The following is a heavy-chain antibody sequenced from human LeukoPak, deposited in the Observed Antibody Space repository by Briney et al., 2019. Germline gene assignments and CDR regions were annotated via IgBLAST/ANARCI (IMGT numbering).Heavy chain of an antibody. Sequence: HPGGSLRLSCAASGFTFSSYGMHWVRQAPGKGLEWVAVISYDGSNKYYADSVKGRFTISRDNSKNTLYLQMNSLGAEDTAVYYCAKDRKLDGTYYGSGVYYYYGMDVWSQGTTVTVSS. D-gene: IGHD3-10*01. CDR3: AKDRKLDGTYYGSGVYYYYGMDV. CDR2: ISYDGSNK. V-gene: IGHV3-30*18. J-gene: IGHJ6*02. CDR1: GFTFSSYG.